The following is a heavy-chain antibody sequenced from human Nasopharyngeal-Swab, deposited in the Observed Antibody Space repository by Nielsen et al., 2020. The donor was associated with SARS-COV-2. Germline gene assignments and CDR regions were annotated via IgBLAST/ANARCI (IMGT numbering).Heavy chain of an antibody. CDR3: AKEALGYSGYDSNWFDP. CDR2: ISSSSDTI. Sequence: GGSLRLSCAASGFTFSSYSMNWVRQAPGKGLEWVSYISSSSDTIYYADSVKGRFTISRDNAKNSLYLQMNSLRAEDTALYYCAKEALGYSGYDSNWFDPWGQGTLVTVSS. D-gene: IGHD5-12*01. CDR1: GFTFSSYS. J-gene: IGHJ5*02. V-gene: IGHV3-48*04.